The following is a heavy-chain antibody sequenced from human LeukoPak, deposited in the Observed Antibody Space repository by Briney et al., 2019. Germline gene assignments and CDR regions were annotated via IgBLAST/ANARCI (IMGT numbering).Heavy chain of an antibody. Sequence: GGSLRLSCAASGFTLSGYTINWVRQAPGEGLEWVSSIDGSSRYIYYADSARGRFTISRDNAKNSLHLQMNSLRVEDTGVYFCARDMAGRSRPPFDYWGQGTLVTVSS. D-gene: IGHD6-19*01. CDR3: ARDMAGRSRPPFDY. CDR1: GFTLSGYT. CDR2: IDGSSRYI. V-gene: IGHV3-21*01. J-gene: IGHJ4*02.